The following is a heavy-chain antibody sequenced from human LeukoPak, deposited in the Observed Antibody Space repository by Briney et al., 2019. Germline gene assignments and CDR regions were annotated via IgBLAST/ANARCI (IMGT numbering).Heavy chain of an antibody. CDR1: GFTFSSYG. CDR2: IKEDGSEK. V-gene: IGHV3-7*01. J-gene: IGHJ6*03. CDR3: GRHLYSYYYMDV. Sequence: GGSLRLSCAASGFTFSSYGMHWVRQAPGKGLEWVANIKEDGSEKYYVDSVKGRFTISRDNAKNSLYLQMNSLRAEDTAVYYCGRHLYSYYYMDVWGKGTTVTISS.